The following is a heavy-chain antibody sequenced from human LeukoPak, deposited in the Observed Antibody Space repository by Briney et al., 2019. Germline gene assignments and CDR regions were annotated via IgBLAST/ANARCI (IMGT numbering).Heavy chain of an antibody. D-gene: IGHD3-22*01. Sequence: GASVTVSFKASGYTFTSYGISWVRQAPGQGLEWMGWISAYNGNTNYAQKLQGRVTMTTDTSTSTAYMELRSLRSDDTAVYYCAGEPRRYYDSSGYDYWGQGTLVTVSS. CDR3: AGEPRRYYDSSGYDY. CDR2: ISAYNGNT. CDR1: GYTFTSYG. J-gene: IGHJ4*02. V-gene: IGHV1-18*01.